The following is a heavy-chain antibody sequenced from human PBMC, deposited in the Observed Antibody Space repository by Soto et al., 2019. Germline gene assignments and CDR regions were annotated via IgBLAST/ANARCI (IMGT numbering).Heavy chain of an antibody. CDR2: ISAHNGNT. Sequence: QVHLVQSGAEVKKPGASVKVSCKGSGYTFTSYGITWVRKAPGQGLEWMGWISAHNGNTDYAQKLQGRVTVTRYTSTSTAYMELRSLRTYDTAVYSCARGRYGDYWGQAALVNVSS. V-gene: IGHV1-18*01. CDR1: GYTFTSYG. D-gene: IGHD1-1*01. J-gene: IGHJ4*02. CDR3: ARGRYGDY.